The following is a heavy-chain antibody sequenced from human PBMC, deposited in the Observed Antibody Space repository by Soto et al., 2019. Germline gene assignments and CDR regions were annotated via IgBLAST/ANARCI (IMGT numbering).Heavy chain of an antibody. CDR3: ARDSELLRDAFDI. CDR1: GGSFSGYY. CDR2: IYHSGST. J-gene: IGHJ3*02. D-gene: IGHD1-26*01. Sequence: QVQLQQWGAGLLKPSETLSLTCAVYGGSFSGYYWSWIRQPPGKGLEWIGEIYHSGSTNYNPSLKSRVTISVDKSKNQFSLKLSSVTAADTAVYYCARDSELLRDAFDIWGQGTMVTVSS. V-gene: IGHV4-34*01.